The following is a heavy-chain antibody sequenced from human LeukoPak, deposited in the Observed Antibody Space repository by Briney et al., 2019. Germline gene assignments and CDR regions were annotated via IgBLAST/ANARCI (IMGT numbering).Heavy chain of an antibody. CDR1: GFTFSSYS. V-gene: IGHV3-21*04. J-gene: IGHJ4*02. CDR2: ISSSSSYI. D-gene: IGHD2-2*02. CDR3: AKAYMAYPYPLDY. Sequence: GGSLRLSCAASGFTFSSYSMNWVRQAPGKGLEWVSSISSSSSYIYYADSVKGRFTISRDNSKNTLYLQMNSLRAEDTAVYYCAKAYMAYPYPLDYWGQGSLVTVSS.